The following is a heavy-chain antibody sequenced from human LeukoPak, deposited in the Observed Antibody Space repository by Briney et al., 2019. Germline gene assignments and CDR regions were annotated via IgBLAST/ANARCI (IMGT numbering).Heavy chain of an antibody. CDR2: IYYSGST. CDR3: AREYSSSSFFDY. J-gene: IGHJ4*02. Sequence: SETLSLTCTVSGGSISSHYWSWTRQPPGKGLEWIGYIYYSGSTNYNPSLKSRVTISVDTSKNQFSLKLSSVTAADTAVYYCAREYSSSSFFDYWGQGTLVTVSS. V-gene: IGHV4-59*11. D-gene: IGHD6-6*01. CDR1: GGSISSHY.